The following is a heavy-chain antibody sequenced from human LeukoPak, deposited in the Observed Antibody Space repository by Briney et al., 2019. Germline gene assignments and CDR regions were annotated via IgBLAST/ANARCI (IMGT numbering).Heavy chain of an antibody. CDR3: ARHGEYDFWSGYYGWFDP. Sequence: SETLSLTCTVSGGSISSSSYYWGWIRQPPGKGLEWIGSIYDSRSTYYNPSLKSRVTISVDTSKNQFSLKLSSVTAADTAVYYCARHGEYDFWSGYYGWFDPWGQGTLVTVSS. D-gene: IGHD3-3*01. V-gene: IGHV4-39*01. CDR2: IYDSRST. CDR1: GGSISSSSYY. J-gene: IGHJ5*02.